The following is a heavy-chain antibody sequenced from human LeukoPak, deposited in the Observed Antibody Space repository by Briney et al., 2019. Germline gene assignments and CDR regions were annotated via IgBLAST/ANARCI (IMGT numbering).Heavy chain of an antibody. CDR1: GGSISSSSYY. CDR3: ARHVRGDYGGKKRWPYFDY. V-gene: IGHV4-39*01. CDR2: IYYSGST. D-gene: IGHD4-23*01. J-gene: IGHJ4*02. Sequence: SETLSLTCTVSGGSISSSSYYWGWIRQPPGKGLEWIGSIYYSGSTYYNPSLKSRVTISVDTSKNQFSLKLSSVTAADTAVYYCARHVRGDYGGKKRWPYFDYWGQGTLVTVSS.